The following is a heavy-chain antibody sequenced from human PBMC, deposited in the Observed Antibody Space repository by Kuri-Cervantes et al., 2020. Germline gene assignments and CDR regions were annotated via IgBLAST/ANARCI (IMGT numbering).Heavy chain of an antibody. Sequence: GGSLRLSCKGSGYSFTSYWIGWVRQMPGKGLEWMGIIYPGDSDTRYSPSFQGQVTISADKSISTAYLQWSNLKASDTAMYYCASRSSGWYDAFDIWGQGTTVTVSS. D-gene: IGHD6-19*01. J-gene: IGHJ3*02. CDR3: ASRSSGWYDAFDI. CDR1: GYSFTSYW. CDR2: IYPGDSDT. V-gene: IGHV5-51*01.